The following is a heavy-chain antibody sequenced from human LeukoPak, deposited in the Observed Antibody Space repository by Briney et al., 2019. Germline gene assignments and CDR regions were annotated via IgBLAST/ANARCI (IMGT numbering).Heavy chain of an antibody. J-gene: IGHJ6*02. CDR1: GFTLRDHW. V-gene: IGHV3-74*03. D-gene: IGHD4-17*01. Sequence: GGSLRLSCVVSGFTLRDHWMYWVRQGPGRGLAHVSRIESDASRTTYADSVKGRFIISRDDAKNTMYLQMNSLRGEDTAVYYCVKGGHKLDIQTTHYYYGLDVWGQGTTVAVSS. CDR2: IESDASRT. CDR3: VKGGHKLDIQTTHYYYGLDV.